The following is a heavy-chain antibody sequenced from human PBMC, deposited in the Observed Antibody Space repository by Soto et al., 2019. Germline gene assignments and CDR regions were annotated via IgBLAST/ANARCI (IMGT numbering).Heavy chain of an antibody. Sequence: PGGSLRLSCAASGFTFSSYAMNWVRQAPGKGLEWVSVISGSGSSTYYADSVKGRFTISRDNSKNTLYLQMNSLRAEDTAVYYCASRSSGWYFDYWGQGTLVTVLL. D-gene: IGHD6-19*01. J-gene: IGHJ4*02. CDR3: ASRSSGWYFDY. CDR1: GFTFSSYA. CDR2: ISGSGSST. V-gene: IGHV3-23*01.